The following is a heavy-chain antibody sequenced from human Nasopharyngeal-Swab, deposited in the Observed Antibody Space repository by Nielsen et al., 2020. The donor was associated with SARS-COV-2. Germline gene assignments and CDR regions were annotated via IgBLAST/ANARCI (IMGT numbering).Heavy chain of an antibody. Sequence: GGSLRLSCAASGFTFDDYAMHWVRQAPGKGLEWVSGISWNSGSIGYADSVKGRFTISRDNAKNSLYLQMNSLRAEDTAVYYCARVAPKYYDILTGYTRQYYFDYWGQGTLVTVSS. CDR1: GFTFDDYA. V-gene: IGHV3-9*01. CDR2: ISWNSGSI. CDR3: ARVAPKYYDILTGYTRQYYFDY. J-gene: IGHJ4*02. D-gene: IGHD3-9*01.